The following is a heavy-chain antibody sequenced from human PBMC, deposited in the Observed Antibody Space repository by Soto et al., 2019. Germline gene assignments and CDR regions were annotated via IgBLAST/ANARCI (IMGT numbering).Heavy chain of an antibody. D-gene: IGHD3-10*01. V-gene: IGHV3-48*01. CDR3: ATYYGSGSYFPDYYYYGMDV. J-gene: IGHJ6*02. CDR1: GFTFSIYS. CDR2: ISSSSSTI. Sequence: EVQLVESGGGLVQPGGSLRLSCAASGFTFSIYSMNWVRQAPGKGLEWVSYISSSSSTIYYADSVKGRFTISRDNAKNSRYLHMNRLRAEYTAVYYCATYYGSGSYFPDYYYYGMDVWGQGTTVTVSS.